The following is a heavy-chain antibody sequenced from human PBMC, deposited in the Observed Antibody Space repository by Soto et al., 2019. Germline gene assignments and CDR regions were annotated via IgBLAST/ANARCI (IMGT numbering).Heavy chain of an antibody. CDR3: AKKSYSSSWPYYYYYGMDV. Sequence: LRLSCAASGFTFSSYGMHWVRQAPGKGLEWVAVISYDGSNKYYADSVKGRFTISRDNSKNTLYLQMNSLRAEDTAVYYCAKKSYSSSWPYYYYYGMDVWGQGTTVTVSS. CDR1: GFTFSSYG. V-gene: IGHV3-30*18. D-gene: IGHD6-13*01. J-gene: IGHJ6*02. CDR2: ISYDGSNK.